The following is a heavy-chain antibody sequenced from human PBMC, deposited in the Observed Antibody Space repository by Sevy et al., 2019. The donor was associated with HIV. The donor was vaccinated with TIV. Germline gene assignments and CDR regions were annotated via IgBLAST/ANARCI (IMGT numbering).Heavy chain of an antibody. CDR3: VRAIAAHDSF. D-gene: IGHD6-13*01. CDR1: GLTLDSYW. J-gene: IGHJ4*02. V-gene: IGHV3-7*01. CDR2: VKQDGSVK. Sequence: GGSLRLSCVASGLTLDSYWMSWVRQTPGKGLEWVAKVKQDGSVKYYVDSVKGRFTISRDNARNLVYLQMNSLRVDDTALYYCVRAIAAHDSFWGQRTLVTVSS.